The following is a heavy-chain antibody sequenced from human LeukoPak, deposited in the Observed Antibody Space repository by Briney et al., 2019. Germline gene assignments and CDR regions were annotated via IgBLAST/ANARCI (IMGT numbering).Heavy chain of an antibody. Sequence: SETLSLTCTVSGDSFSSHYWTWIRQPPGKGLEWIGYISYRGSTNYNPSLKSRVTISIDTSKNQFSLRLSSVTAADTAVYYCARDLVTVTKGFDIWGQGTMVTVSS. CDR2: ISYRGST. V-gene: IGHV4-59*11. J-gene: IGHJ3*02. CDR1: GDSFSSHY. CDR3: ARDLVTVTKGFDI. D-gene: IGHD4-17*01.